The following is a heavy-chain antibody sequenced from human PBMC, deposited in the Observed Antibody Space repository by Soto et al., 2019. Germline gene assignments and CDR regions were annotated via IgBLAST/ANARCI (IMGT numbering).Heavy chain of an antibody. J-gene: IGHJ6*02. CDR1: GGAISSYY. CDR3: ARVAFSYFGMDV. D-gene: IGHD3-3*02. Sequence: ASETLSLTCSVPGGAISSYYWSWVRQPAGKGLEWIGRVFSSGSTNYNASLKSRVTMSIDTSKSEVSLTLRSVTAADTGVYYCARVAFSYFGMDVWGPGTTVTVSS. CDR2: VFSSGST. V-gene: IGHV4-4*07.